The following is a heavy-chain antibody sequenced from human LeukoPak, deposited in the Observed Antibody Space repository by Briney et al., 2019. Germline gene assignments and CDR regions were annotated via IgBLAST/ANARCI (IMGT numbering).Heavy chain of an antibody. D-gene: IGHD3-10*01. CDR2: IYTSGST. CDR3: ARGGPPSYYYGSGSRYYFDY. Sequence: SQTLSLTCTVSGGSISGSSYYWSWIRQPAGKGLEWIGRIYTSGSTNYNPSLESRVTISVDTSKNQFSLKLSSVTAADTAVYYCARGGPPSYYYGSGSRYYFDYWGQGTLVTVSS. J-gene: IGHJ4*02. CDR1: GGSISGSSYY. V-gene: IGHV4-61*02.